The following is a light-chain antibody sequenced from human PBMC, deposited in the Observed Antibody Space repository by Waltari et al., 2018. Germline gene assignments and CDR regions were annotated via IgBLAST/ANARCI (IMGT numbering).Light chain of an antibody. V-gene: IGLV2-14*01. CDR2: DVS. CDR1: SSDVGFYNY. J-gene: IGLJ3*02. Sequence: QSALTQPASVSGSPGQSIPISCTGTSSDVGFYNYVSWYQQHPGKAPKLLIYDVSGGPEGVSDRFSGSNSGTTASRTISGLQAEDEADYYCNSYTGSSSWVFGGGTKLAVL. CDR3: NSYTGSSSWV.